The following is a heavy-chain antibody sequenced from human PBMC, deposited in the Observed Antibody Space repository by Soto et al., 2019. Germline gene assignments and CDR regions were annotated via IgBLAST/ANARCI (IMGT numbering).Heavy chain of an antibody. CDR2: ISYDGSNK. V-gene: IGHV3-30*03. CDR3: VAGQYFFDY. D-gene: IGHD6-19*01. Sequence: GGSLRLSCAASGLTFSSCHMNWVRQAPGKGLEWVAVISYDGSNKYYADSVKDRFTISRDNSKKTLYLQMNSLRADDTAVYYCVAGQYFFDYCGQGTLVTVSS. J-gene: IGHJ4*02. CDR1: GLTFSSCH.